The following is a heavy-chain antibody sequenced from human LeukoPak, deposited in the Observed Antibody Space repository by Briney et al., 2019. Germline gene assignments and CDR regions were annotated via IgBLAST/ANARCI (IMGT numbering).Heavy chain of an antibody. CDR3: ARSGYYDSSGYFDY. CDR2: ICHSGST. V-gene: IGHV4-38-2*02. CDR1: GYSISSGYY. J-gene: IGHJ4*02. D-gene: IGHD3-22*01. Sequence: ASETLSLTCTVSGYSISSGYYWGWIRQPPGKGLEWIGSICHSGSTYYNPSLKSRVTISVDTSKNQFSLKLSSVTAADTAVYYCARSGYYDSSGYFDYWGQGTLVTVSS.